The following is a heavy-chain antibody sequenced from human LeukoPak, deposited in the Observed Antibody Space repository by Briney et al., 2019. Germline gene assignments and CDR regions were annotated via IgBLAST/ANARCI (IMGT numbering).Heavy chain of an antibody. CDR3: ATYRQVLLPFES. V-gene: IGHV3-21*04. CDR1: GLTFSSYS. CDR2: MSRSSNYI. Sequence: GGSLRLSCAASGLTFSSYSMNWVRQAPGTGLEWVSSMSRSSNYIYYADSVRGRFTISRDNSKSTLSLQMNSLRAEDTAIYYCATYRQVLLPFESWGQGTLVTVSS. D-gene: IGHD2-8*02. J-gene: IGHJ4*02.